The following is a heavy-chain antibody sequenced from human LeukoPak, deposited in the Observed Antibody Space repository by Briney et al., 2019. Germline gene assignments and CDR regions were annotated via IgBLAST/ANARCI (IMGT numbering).Heavy chain of an antibody. CDR3: ARARMMTTVTNAYFQH. CDR1: GGSISSGSYY. V-gene: IGHV4-39*07. D-gene: IGHD4-17*01. CDR2: INHSGST. J-gene: IGHJ1*01. Sequence: SQTLSLTCTVSGGSISSGSYYWSWIRQPPGKGLEWIGEINHSGSTNYNPSLKSRVTISVDTSKNQFSLKLSSVTAADTAVYYCARARMMTTVTNAYFQHWGQGTLVTVSS.